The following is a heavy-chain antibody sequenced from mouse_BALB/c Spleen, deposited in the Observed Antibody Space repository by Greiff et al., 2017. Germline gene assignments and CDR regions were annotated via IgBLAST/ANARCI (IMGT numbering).Heavy chain of an antibody. D-gene: IGHD1-1*01. V-gene: IGHV5-4*02. Sequence: EVQGVESGGGLVKPGGSLKLSCAASGFTFSDYYMYWVRQTPEKRLEWVATISDGGSYTYYPDSVKGRFTISRDNAKNNLYLQMSSLKSEDTAMYYCARVGSSYYAMDYWGQGTSVTVSS. J-gene: IGHJ4*01. CDR2: ISDGGSYT. CDR3: ARVGSSYYAMDY. CDR1: GFTFSDYY.